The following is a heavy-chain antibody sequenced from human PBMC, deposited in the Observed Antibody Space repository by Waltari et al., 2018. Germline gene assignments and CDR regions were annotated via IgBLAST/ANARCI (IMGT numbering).Heavy chain of an antibody. Sequence: QVQLVQSGAEVKKPGDSVKVSCKASGYTFTSYDINWVRQATGQGLEWMGWMSPNRGNTSYAQKVQGCVTITRNTSISTAYMELSSLRSEDTALYYCARALPRRYDSSGTRFDPWVQGTLVTVSS. J-gene: IGHJ5*02. CDR3: ARALPRRYDSSGTRFDP. D-gene: IGHD3-22*01. CDR1: GYTFTSYD. V-gene: IGHV1-8*03. CDR2: MSPNRGNT.